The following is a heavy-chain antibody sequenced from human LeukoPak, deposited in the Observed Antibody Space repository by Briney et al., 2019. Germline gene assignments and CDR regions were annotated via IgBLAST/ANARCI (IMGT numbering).Heavy chain of an antibody. D-gene: IGHD6-19*01. CDR1: GFTFSSYA. CDR3: ARGYDGAVAL. V-gene: IGHV3-30-3*01. CDR2: ISYDGSNK. Sequence: GGSLRLSCAASGFTFSSYAMHWVRQAPGKGLEWVAVISYDGSNKYYADSVKGRFTISRDNSKNTLYLQMNSLRAEDTAVYYCARGYDGAVALWGQGTLVTVSS. J-gene: IGHJ4*02.